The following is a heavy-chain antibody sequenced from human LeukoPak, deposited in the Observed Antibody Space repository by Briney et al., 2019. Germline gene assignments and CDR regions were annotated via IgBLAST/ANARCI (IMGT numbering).Heavy chain of an antibody. D-gene: IGHD2-21*02. CDR2: INPSGDST. Sequence: ASVRVSCKASGYTFTSYDMHWVRQAPGQGLEWMGIINPSGDSTSYAQKFQGRVTMTRDTSTSTVYMELSSLRSEDTAVYYCASVLYCGADCYSGRYFFDYWGQGTLVTVSS. V-gene: IGHV1-46*01. CDR3: ASVLYCGADCYSGRYFFDY. CDR1: GYTFTSYD. J-gene: IGHJ4*02.